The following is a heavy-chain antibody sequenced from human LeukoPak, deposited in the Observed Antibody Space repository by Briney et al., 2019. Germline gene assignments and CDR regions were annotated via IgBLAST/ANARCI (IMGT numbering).Heavy chain of an antibody. D-gene: IGHD2-15*01. CDR2: ISWNSGSI. CDR1: GFTFDDYV. V-gene: IGHV3-9*01. CDR3: AKDMGGPNFDY. J-gene: IGHJ4*02. Sequence: PGRSLRLSCAASGFTFDDYVMHWVRQAPGKGLEWVSGISWNSGSIGYADSVKGRFTISRDNAKNSLYLQMNSLRAEDTALYYCAKDMGGPNFDYWGQGTLVTVSS.